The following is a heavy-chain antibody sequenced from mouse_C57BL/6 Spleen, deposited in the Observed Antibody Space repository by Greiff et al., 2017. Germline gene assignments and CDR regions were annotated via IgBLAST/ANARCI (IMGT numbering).Heavy chain of an antibody. D-gene: IGHD2-3*01. J-gene: IGHJ2*01. CDR1: GYTFTSYW. Sequence: QVHVKQPGAELVRPGSSVKLSCKASGYTFTSYWMHWVKQRPIQGLEWIGNIDPSDSETHYNQKFKDKATLTVDKSSSTAYMQLSSLTSEDSAVYYCARSFDGYYLDYWGQGTTLTVSS. CDR3: ARSFDGYYLDY. V-gene: IGHV1-52*01. CDR2: IDPSDSET.